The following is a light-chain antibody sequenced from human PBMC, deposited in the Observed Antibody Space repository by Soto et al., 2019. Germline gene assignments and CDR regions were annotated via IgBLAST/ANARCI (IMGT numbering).Light chain of an antibody. CDR2: DAF. V-gene: IGKV1-17*01. Sequence: DIQMTQSPSSLSASVGDRVTITCRASQDIRNDLGWYQQKPGEAPKRLIYDAFRLQGGVTSRFSGSGSGTEFTLTISSLQPEDFATYYCLQYTGDRPTFGQGTKLEI. J-gene: IGKJ2*01. CDR1: QDIRND. CDR3: LQYTGDRPT.